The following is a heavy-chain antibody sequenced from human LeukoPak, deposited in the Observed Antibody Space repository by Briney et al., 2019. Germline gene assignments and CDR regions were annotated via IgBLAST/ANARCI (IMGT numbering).Heavy chain of an antibody. V-gene: IGHV3-73*01. CDR1: GFTFSGSA. CDR3: TRLVGDSGIYYYVQ. J-gene: IGHJ4*02. CDR2: IRSKANSYAT. D-gene: IGHD3-22*01. Sequence: PGGSLKRSCVASGFTFSGSAVHWVRQASGIGLEWVGRIRSKANSYATAYAASVQGRFTISRDDSKNTAYLQMNSLKTEDTAVYYCTRLVGDSGIYYYVQWGQGTLVTVSS.